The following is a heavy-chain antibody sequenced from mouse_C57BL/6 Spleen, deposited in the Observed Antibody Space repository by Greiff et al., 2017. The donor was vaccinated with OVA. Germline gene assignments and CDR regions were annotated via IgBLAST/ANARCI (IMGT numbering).Heavy chain of an antibody. CDR1: GFTFSSYA. CDR3: TRDRGYGSSYHFDY. CDR2: ISSGGDYI. D-gene: IGHD1-1*01. V-gene: IGHV5-9-1*02. J-gene: IGHJ2*01. Sequence: EVKLVESGAGLVKPGGSLKLSCAASGFTFSSYAMSWVRQTPEKRLEWVAYISSGGDYIYYADTVKGRFTISRDNARNTLYLQMSSLKSEDTAMYYCTRDRGYGSSYHFDYWGQGTTLTVSS.